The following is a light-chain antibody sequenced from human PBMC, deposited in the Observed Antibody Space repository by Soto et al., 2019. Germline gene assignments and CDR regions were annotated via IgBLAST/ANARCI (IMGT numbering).Light chain of an antibody. J-gene: IGLJ2*01. Sequence: QSALTQPASVSGSPGRSITISCTGTSSDVGSYNYVSWYQQHPGKAPKLMIYEVRNRPSGVSDRFSGSKSGKTASLTIFGLQAEDEADYYCSSYTTSTTQVFGGGTKLTVL. V-gene: IGLV2-14*01. CDR3: SSYTTSTTQV. CDR2: EVR. CDR1: SSDVGSYNY.